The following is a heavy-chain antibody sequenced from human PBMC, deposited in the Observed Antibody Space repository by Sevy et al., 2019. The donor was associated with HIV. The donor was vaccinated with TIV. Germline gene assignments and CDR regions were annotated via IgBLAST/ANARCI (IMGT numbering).Heavy chain of an antibody. D-gene: IGHD3-16*01. Sequence: SETLSLTCAVYVGSFSNYYWTWIRQPPGKGLEWIGEINHSGSTNYNPSLKSRVTMSVDTSKNQFSLKLSSVTAADTAIYYCARGGERVIPSPVLRLGPWTKYWYFDLWGRGTLVTVSS. V-gene: IGHV4-34*01. J-gene: IGHJ2*01. CDR1: VGSFSNYY. CDR2: INHSGST. CDR3: ARGGERVIPSPVLRLGPWTKYWYFDL.